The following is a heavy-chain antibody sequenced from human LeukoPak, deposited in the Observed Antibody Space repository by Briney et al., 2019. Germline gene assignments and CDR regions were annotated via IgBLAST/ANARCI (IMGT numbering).Heavy chain of an antibody. D-gene: IGHD1-26*01. CDR1: GFTVSNNF. CDR2: IYSGGNT. CDR3: ARGYGGTYSHADY. Sequence: GGSLRLSCTASGFTVSNNFMSWVRQAPGKGLECVSVIYSGGNTFHAESVKGRFTISRDNSENTVYLQMNRLTVEDTAVYYCARGYGGTYSHADYWGQGTLVTVSS. V-gene: IGHV3-66*01. J-gene: IGHJ4*02.